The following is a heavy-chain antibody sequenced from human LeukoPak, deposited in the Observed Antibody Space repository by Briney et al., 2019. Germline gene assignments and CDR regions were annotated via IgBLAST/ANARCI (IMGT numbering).Heavy chain of an antibody. CDR1: GFTLSSYS. V-gene: IGHV3-48*01. Sequence: GGSLRLSCAASGFTLSSYSMSWVRQAPGKGLEWVSYSGSSGTPISYADSVRGRFTISRDNAKNSLYLQLNSLRAEDTAVYYCAKVSGYYYWGQGTLVTVSS. CDR3: AKVSGYYY. CDR2: SGSSGTPI. J-gene: IGHJ4*02. D-gene: IGHD3-22*01.